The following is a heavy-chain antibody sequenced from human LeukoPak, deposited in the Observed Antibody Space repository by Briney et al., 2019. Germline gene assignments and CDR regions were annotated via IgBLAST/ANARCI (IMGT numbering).Heavy chain of an antibody. J-gene: IGHJ5*02. CDR2: IYYSGST. V-gene: IGHV4-39*07. CDR3: ARESTLDRVLRYFDWLNWFDP. CDR1: SGSISSSSYY. D-gene: IGHD3-9*01. Sequence: SETLSLTCTVSSGSISSSSYYWGWIRQSPGKGLEWIGSIYYSGSTYYNPSLKSRVTISVDTSKNQFSLKLSSVTAADTAVYYCARESTLDRVLRYFDWLNWFDPWGQGTLVTVSS.